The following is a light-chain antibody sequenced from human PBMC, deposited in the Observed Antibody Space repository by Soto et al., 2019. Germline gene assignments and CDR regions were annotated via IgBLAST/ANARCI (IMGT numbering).Light chain of an antibody. Sequence: DIQMTQSPSTLSASVGDRVTITCRASQSISSWLAWYQQKPGKAPKLLIYKASSLESGVPSRLRGSGSGTEFTLTISSLQPDDFATYYCQQYNSYWTFGQGTKVEIK. CDR3: QQYNSYWT. CDR2: KAS. CDR1: QSISSW. V-gene: IGKV1-5*03. J-gene: IGKJ1*01.